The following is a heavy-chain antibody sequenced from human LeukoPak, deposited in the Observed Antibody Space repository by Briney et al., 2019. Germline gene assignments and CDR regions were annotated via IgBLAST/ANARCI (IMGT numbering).Heavy chain of an antibody. CDR3: ARDDCSTPTCYPDYYYGMDV. V-gene: IGHV3-7*04. Sequence: GGPLRLSCAASGFTFSRYWMSWVRKAPGKGLEWVANIKQDGGAKYYVGPVKGRSTISRENAKNSRYPQMNSRRAEDTAVYSCARDDCSTPTCYPDYYYGMDVWGQGTTVTASS. J-gene: IGHJ6*02. D-gene: IGHD2-2*01. CDR2: IKQDGGAK. CDR1: GFTFSRYW.